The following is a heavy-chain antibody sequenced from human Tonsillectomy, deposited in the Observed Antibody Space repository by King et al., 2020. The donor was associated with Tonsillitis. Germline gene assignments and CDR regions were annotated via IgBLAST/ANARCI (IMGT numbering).Heavy chain of an antibody. D-gene: IGHD2-15*01. CDR1: GGTFNNYG. CDR2: IIPIFGAT. J-gene: IGHJ6*02. Sequence: QLVQSGAEVKKPGSSLKASCKASGGTFNNYGISWVRQAPGQGLEWMGGIIPIFGATNYAQKFQGRVTITADESTRTAYMELSSLRSDDTAVYYCARRGIKKYGMDFWGQGTTVIVSS. V-gene: IGHV1-69*12. CDR3: ARRGIKKYGMDF.